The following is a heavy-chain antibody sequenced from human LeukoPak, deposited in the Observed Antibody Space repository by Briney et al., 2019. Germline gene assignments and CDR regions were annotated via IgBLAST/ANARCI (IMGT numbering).Heavy chain of an antibody. Sequence: GGSLRLSCAASGFTFSDYYMSWIRQAPGKGLEWVSYISSSGSTIYYADSVKDRFTISRDNAKNSLYLQMNSLRAEDTAVYYCARSVATDNAFDIWGQGTMVTVSS. D-gene: IGHD5-12*01. J-gene: IGHJ3*02. CDR2: ISSSGSTI. CDR3: ARSVATDNAFDI. CDR1: GFTFSDYY. V-gene: IGHV3-11*01.